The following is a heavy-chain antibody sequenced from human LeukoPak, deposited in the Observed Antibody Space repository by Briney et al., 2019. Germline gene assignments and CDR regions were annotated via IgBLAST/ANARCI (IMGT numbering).Heavy chain of an antibody. J-gene: IGHJ4*02. D-gene: IGHD6-19*01. CDR2: IYPGDSDT. Sequence: GESLKISCKGSGYSFTSYWIGWVRQMPGKGLEWMGIIYPGDSDTRYSPSFEGQVTISVDKSISTAYVQWSSLKASDTAMYYCARRSSGWHPDYWGQGTLVTVSS. CDR1: GYSFTSYW. CDR3: ARRSSGWHPDY. V-gene: IGHV5-51*01.